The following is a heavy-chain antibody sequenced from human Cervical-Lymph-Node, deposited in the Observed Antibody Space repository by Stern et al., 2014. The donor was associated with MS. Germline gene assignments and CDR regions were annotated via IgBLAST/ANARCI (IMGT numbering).Heavy chain of an antibody. D-gene: IGHD2-21*02. V-gene: IGHV2-5*02. Sequence: QVTLKESGPTLVNPTQTLTLTFAFSVFSLSTTGVGVGWIRQPPVKALEWLALIYGDDDKRYSPSLKSRLTIPKDTSKSQVDLTLTNVDPVDTATYYCAHSPPSDDDAFDIWGQGTMVPISS. CDR2: IYGDDDK. J-gene: IGHJ3*02. CDR3: AHSPPSDDDAFDI. CDR1: VFSLSTTGVG.